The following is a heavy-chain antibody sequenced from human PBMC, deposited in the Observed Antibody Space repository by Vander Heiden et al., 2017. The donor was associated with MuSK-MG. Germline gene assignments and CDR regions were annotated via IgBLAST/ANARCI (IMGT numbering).Heavy chain of an antibody. CDR2: IIPILDRA. J-gene: IGHJ4*02. V-gene: IGHV1-69*04. CDR3: ATEWL. CDR1: RETFSNFA. Sequence: QVQLVQSGTEVKKPGSSVKVSCKASRETFSNFAITWVRQAPGQGLECMGRIIPILDRADPAQKFQGRVTITADKSTSTVYMILSSLRFEDTAIYYCATEWLWGQGTLVTVAS. D-gene: IGHD2-8*01.